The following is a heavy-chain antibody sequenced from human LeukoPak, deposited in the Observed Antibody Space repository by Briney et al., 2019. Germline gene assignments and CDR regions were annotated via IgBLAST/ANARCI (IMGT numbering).Heavy chain of an antibody. CDR1: GFTFDDYA. V-gene: IGHV3-9*01. CDR3: EKPLYVFGGGAFDY. CDR2: ISWNSGSI. J-gene: IGHJ4*02. D-gene: IGHD3-16*01. Sequence: PGGSLRLSCAASGFTFDDYAMHWVRQAPGKGLEWVSGISWNSGSIGYADSVKGRFTISRDNAKNSLYLQMNSLRAEDTALYYCEKPLYVFGGGAFDYGGKETLVTVSS.